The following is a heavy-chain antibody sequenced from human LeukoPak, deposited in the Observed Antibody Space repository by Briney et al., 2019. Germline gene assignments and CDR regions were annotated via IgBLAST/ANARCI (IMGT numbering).Heavy chain of an antibody. Sequence: SETLSLTCTVSGGSISSGSYYWRWIRQPAGKGLEWIGRIYTSGSTNYNPSLKSRVTISVDTSKNQFSLKLSSVTAADTAVYYCASSLGYYDSSGDNWFDPWGQGTLVTVSS. CDR1: GGSISSGSYY. CDR3: ASSLGYYDSSGDNWFDP. D-gene: IGHD3-22*01. CDR2: IYTSGST. V-gene: IGHV4-61*02. J-gene: IGHJ5*02.